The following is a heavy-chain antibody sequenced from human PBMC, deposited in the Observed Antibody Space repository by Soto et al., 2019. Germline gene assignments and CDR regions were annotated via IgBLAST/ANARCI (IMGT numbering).Heavy chain of an antibody. CDR3: VRTSGSQAGPFDN. J-gene: IGHJ4*02. CDR1: GYSFTKYW. CDR2: IYPDESDT. D-gene: IGHD1-26*01. Sequence: PGESLKISCKGSGYSFTKYWIGWVRQMPGKGLEWMAIIYPDESDTRYSPSFQGQVTISADKSINTAYLQWSSLKASDTAMYYCVRTSGSQAGPFDNWGQGALVTVSS. V-gene: IGHV5-51*01.